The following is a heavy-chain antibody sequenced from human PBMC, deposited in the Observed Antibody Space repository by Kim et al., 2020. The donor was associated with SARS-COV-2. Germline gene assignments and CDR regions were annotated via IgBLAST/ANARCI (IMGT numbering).Heavy chain of an antibody. Sequence: GGSLRLSCAASGFTFDDYATHWVRQAPGKGLEWVSGISWNSGSIGYADSVKGRFTISRDNAKNSLYLQMNSLRAEDTALYYCAKMGSSSWYMESERLWYFDLWGRGTLVTVSS. CDR3: AKMGSSSWYMESERLWYFDL. D-gene: IGHD6-13*01. J-gene: IGHJ2*01. V-gene: IGHV3-9*01. CDR2: ISWNSGSI. CDR1: GFTFDDYA.